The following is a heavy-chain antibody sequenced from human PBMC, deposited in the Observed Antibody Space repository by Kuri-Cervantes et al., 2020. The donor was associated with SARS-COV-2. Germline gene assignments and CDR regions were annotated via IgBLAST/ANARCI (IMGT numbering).Heavy chain of an antibody. V-gene: IGHV4-39*07. J-gene: IGHJ4*02. Sequence: SETLSLTCTVSGGSISSSSYYWSWIRQPPGKGLEWIGEINHSGSTNYNPSLKSRVTISVDTSKNQFSLKLSSVTAADTAVYYCARGTRYYDFWSGYLNWGQGTLVTVSS. D-gene: IGHD3-3*01. CDR2: INHSGST. CDR1: GGSISSSSYY. CDR3: ARGTRYYDFWSGYLN.